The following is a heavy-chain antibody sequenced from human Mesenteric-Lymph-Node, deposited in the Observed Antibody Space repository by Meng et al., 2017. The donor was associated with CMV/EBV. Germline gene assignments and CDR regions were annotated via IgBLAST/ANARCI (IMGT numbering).Heavy chain of an antibody. CDR3: ARDPGGDQLLYLSGFDP. CDR1: DYSISSGYH. Sequence: GSLRLSCTVSDYSISSGYHWSWIRQPPGKGLEWIGYFFFTGSSNYNTSLKSRVTMSLDTSKNQFSLKLSSVTAADTAVYYCARDPGGDQLLYLSGFDPWGQGTLVTVSS. J-gene: IGHJ5*02. V-gene: IGHV4-61*01. D-gene: IGHD2-2*02. CDR2: FFFTGSS.